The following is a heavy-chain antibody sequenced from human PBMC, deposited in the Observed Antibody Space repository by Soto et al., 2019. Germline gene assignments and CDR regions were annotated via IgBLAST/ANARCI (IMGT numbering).Heavy chain of an antibody. J-gene: IGHJ4*02. D-gene: IGHD3-10*01. V-gene: IGHV1-18*01. CDR2: ISAYNGNT. CDR3: ARDRVDYIRWAYVDY. CDR1: AYTFTSYA. Sequence: QVQLVQSGAEVRKPGASVKVSCKASAYTFTSYAICWVRQAPGQGLEWMGWISAYNGNTNYAQKLQGRVTMTTDTSTSTAYMELRRLRSDDTAVYYCARDRVDYIRWAYVDYGGEGTLVTV.